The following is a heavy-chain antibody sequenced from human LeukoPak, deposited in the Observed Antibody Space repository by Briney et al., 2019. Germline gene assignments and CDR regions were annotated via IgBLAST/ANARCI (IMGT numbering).Heavy chain of an antibody. Sequence: SETLSLTCTVSGVSISSGDYYWSWLRQPPGKGLEWIGYIYYSGSTYYNPSLKSRVTISVDTSKNQFSLKLSSVTAADTAVYYCAREVTTFPNWFDPWGQGTLVTVSS. D-gene: IGHD4-17*01. CDR1: GVSISSGDYY. V-gene: IGHV4-30-4*01. J-gene: IGHJ5*02. CDR2: IYYSGST. CDR3: AREVTTFPNWFDP.